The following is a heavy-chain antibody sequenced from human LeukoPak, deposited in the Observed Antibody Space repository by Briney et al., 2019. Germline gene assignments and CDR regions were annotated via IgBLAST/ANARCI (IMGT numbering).Heavy chain of an antibody. CDR1: GFTFGDYA. J-gene: IGHJ4*02. Sequence: GGSLSLSCTASGFTFGDYAMSWFRQAPGKGLEWAGFIRSKAYGGTTEYAASVKGRFTISRDDSKSIAYLQMNSLKTEDTAVYYCTKDRVGATPFDYWGQGTLVTVSS. D-gene: IGHD1-26*01. CDR3: TKDRVGATPFDY. CDR2: IRSKAYGGTT. V-gene: IGHV3-49*03.